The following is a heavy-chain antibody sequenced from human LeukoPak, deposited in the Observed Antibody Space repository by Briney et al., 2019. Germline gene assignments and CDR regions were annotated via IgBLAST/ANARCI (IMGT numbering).Heavy chain of an antibody. Sequence: PSETLSLTCTVSGYSISSGYYWGWIRQPPGKGLEWIGSIYHSGSTYYNPSLKSRVTISVDTSKNQFSLKLSSVTAADTAVYYCASAGYSTTWYGNWGQGTLVTVSS. D-gene: IGHD6-13*01. J-gene: IGHJ4*02. V-gene: IGHV4-38-2*02. CDR2: IYHSGST. CDR1: GYSISSGYY. CDR3: ASAGYSTTWYGN.